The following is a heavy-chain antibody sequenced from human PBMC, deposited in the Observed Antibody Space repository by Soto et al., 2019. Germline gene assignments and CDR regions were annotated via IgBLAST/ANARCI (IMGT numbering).Heavy chain of an antibody. D-gene: IGHD3-9*01. CDR2: IYYSGST. CDR1: GGSISSGGYY. Sequence: TSETLSLTCTVSGGSISSGGYYWSWIRQHPGKGLEWIGYIYYSGSTYYNPSLKSRVTISVDTSKNQFSLKLSSVTAADTAVYYCARVASNYYDILTGYYSPTCYFDYWGQGTLVTVSS. V-gene: IGHV4-31*03. J-gene: IGHJ4*02. CDR3: ARVASNYYDILTGYYSPTCYFDY.